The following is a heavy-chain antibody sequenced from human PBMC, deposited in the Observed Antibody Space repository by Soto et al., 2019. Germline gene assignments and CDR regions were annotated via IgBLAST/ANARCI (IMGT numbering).Heavy chain of an antibody. Sequence: QITLKESGPTLVKPTQTLTLTCTFSGFSLSTSGVGVGWIRQPPGKALEWLALIYWDDDKRYSPSPKSRLTITKDTSKNQVVLTMTNMDPVDTATYYCAHWYYYDSSGYYSRYFDYWGQGTLVTVSS. J-gene: IGHJ4*02. V-gene: IGHV2-5*02. CDR1: GFSLSTSGVG. CDR2: IYWDDDK. D-gene: IGHD3-22*01. CDR3: AHWYYYDSSGYYSRYFDY.